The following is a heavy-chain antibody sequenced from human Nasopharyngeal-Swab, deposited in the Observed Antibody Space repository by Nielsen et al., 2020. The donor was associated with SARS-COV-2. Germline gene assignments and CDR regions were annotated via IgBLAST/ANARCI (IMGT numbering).Heavy chain of an antibody. CDR3: ARGRLYYDFWSGYWFDP. CDR1: GGSFSGYY. D-gene: IGHD3-3*01. CDR2: INHSGST. V-gene: IGHV4-34*01. J-gene: IGHJ5*02. Sequence: GSLRLSCAAYGGSFSGYYWSWIRQPPGKGLEWIGEINHSGSTNYNPSLKSRVTISVDTSKNQFSLKLSSVTAADTAVYYCARGRLYYDFWSGYWFDPWGQGTLVTVSS.